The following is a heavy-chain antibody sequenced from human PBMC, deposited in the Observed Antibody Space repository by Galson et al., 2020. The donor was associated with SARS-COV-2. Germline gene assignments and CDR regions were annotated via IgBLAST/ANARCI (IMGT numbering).Heavy chain of an antibody. CDR1: GFTFSSYA. V-gene: IGHV3-23*01. J-gene: IGHJ4*02. CDR3: AEGEGHGSGSYIDY. CDR2: MNGGGSGT. Sequence: GESLKISCTASGFTFSSYAMTWVRQAPGKGLEWVSSMNGGGSGTYYADSVKGRFTISRDNSKNKPYLQMNNLRADDTAVYYFAEGEGHGSGSYIDYWGQGTLVTFSS. D-gene: IGHD3-10*01.